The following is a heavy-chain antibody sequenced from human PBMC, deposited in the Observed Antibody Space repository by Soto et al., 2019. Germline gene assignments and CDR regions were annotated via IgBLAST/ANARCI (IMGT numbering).Heavy chain of an antibody. V-gene: IGHV3-7*03. J-gene: IGHJ4*02. CDR2: INRDGSEK. CDR3: ARGWEGYFDY. CDR1: GFTFSSYW. D-gene: IGHD1-26*01. Sequence: LRLSCAVSGFTFSSYWMGWVRQAPGTGLEWVANINRDGSEKHYVDSVEGRFTISRDNAKNSLYLHINSLRVDDTAVYYFARGWEGYFDYWGQGTLVTVS.